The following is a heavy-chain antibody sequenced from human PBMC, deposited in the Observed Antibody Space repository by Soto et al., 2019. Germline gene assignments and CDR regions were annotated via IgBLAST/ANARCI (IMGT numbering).Heavy chain of an antibody. CDR3: AREQLQVVIPDY. Sequence: EVQLVESGGGLFRLGGPLRLPCAASGFTFSSFWMNWVRQAPGKGREWVANIKQDGSEKYYVDSVKGRFTISRDNTKNSLYLQMNSLRAEDTAVYYCAREQLQVVIPDYWGQGTLVTVSS. V-gene: IGHV3-7*01. J-gene: IGHJ4*02. D-gene: IGHD6-13*01. CDR2: IKQDGSEK. CDR1: GFTFSSFW.